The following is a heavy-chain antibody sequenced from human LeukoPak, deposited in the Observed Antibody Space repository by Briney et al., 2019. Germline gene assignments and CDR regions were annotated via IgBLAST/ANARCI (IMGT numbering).Heavy chain of an antibody. J-gene: IGHJ4*02. Sequence: ASVKVSCKASGYTFSDYYIHWVRQAPGQGLDWMGWINPNSGATNYPQKFQGRITMTRDTSISTAYMVLSRLRSDDTAMYYCAKYGPADCGGDCYSPDYWGQGTLVTVSS. CDR3: AKYGPADCGGDCYSPDY. CDR1: GYTFSDYY. V-gene: IGHV1-2*02. CDR2: INPNSGAT. D-gene: IGHD2-21*02.